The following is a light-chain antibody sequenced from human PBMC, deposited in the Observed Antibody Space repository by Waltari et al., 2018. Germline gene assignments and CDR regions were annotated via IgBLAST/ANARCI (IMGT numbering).Light chain of an antibody. Sequence: AIRITQSPSPLSASTGDRVTITCRASKGISSYLAWYQQKPGKAPKLLIYAASTLQSGVPSRFSGSGSGTDFTLTISCLQSEDFATYYCQQYYSYPRGTFGQGTKVEIK. CDR1: KGISSY. CDR2: AAS. J-gene: IGKJ1*01. V-gene: IGKV1-8*01. CDR3: QQYYSYPRGT.